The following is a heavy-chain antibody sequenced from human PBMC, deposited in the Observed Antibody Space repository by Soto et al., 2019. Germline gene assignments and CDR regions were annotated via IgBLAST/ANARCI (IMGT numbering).Heavy chain of an antibody. V-gene: IGHV4-59*08. CDR2: IYYSGST. J-gene: IGHJ4*02. D-gene: IGHD2-8*01. CDR1: GGSISSYY. Sequence: SETLSLTCTVSGGSISSYYWSWIRQPPGKGLEWIGYIYYSGSTNYNPSLKSRLTISVDTSKNQFSLSLRSVTAVDTAVYYCASHRTFWPFDSWGQGTVVTVSS. CDR3: ASHRTFWPFDS.